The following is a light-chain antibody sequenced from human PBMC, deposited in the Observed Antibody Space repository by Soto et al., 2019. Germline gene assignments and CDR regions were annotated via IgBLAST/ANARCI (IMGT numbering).Light chain of an antibody. Sequence: EIVLTQSPATLSLSPGERATLSCRASQSISDKLAWYQHKPGQAPRLLIYDTSTRVAGIPARFTGSGSGTDFTLTISSLQSEDFAVYYCQQYNIWRSISFGQGTRLEI. V-gene: IGKV3-15*01. CDR2: DTS. CDR1: QSISDK. J-gene: IGKJ5*01. CDR3: QQYNIWRSIS.